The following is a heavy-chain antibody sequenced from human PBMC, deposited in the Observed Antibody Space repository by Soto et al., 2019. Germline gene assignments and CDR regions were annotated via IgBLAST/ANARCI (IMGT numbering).Heavy chain of an antibody. J-gene: IGHJ4*02. CDR1: GGSISSGGHY. CDR2: IYYSGST. V-gene: IGHV4-31*03. D-gene: IGHD3-22*01. Sequence: SETLSLTCTVSGGSISSGGHYWSWIRQHPGKGLEWIGYIYYSGSTYYNPSLKSRVTISVDTSKNQFSLKLSSVTAADTAVYYCASYDSSGYYYGSWGQGTLVTVSS. CDR3: ASYDSSGYYYGS.